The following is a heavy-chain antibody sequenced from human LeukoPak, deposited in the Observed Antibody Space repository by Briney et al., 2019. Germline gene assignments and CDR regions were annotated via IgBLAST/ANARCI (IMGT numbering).Heavy chain of an antibody. CDR1: GGSISSGDYY. CDR2: IYYSGST. V-gene: IGHV4-30-4*08. D-gene: IGHD1-1*01. CDR3: ASHLTTDFDY. Sequence: SETLSLTCTVSGGSISSGDYYWSWIRQPPGKGLEWTGYIYYSGSTYYNPSLKSRVTISVDTSKNQFSLKLSSVTAADTAVYYCASHLTTDFDYWGQGTLVTVSS. J-gene: IGHJ4*02.